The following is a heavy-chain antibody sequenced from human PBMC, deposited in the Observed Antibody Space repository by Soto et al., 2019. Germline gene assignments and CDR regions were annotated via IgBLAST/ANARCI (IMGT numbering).Heavy chain of an antibody. V-gene: IGHV3-21*01. CDR3: ASWGDAFDI. D-gene: IGHD3-16*01. Sequence: GGSLRLSCAASGFTFSTYTMDWVRQAPGKGLEWVSSISSSSSYIYYADSVKGRFTISRDNAKSSLYLQMNSLRAEDTAVYYCASWGDAFDIWGQGTMVTVSS. CDR2: ISSSSSYI. CDR1: GFTFSTYT. J-gene: IGHJ3*02.